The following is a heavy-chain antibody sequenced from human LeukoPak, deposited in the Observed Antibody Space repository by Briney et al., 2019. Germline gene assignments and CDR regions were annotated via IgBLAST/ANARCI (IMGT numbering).Heavy chain of an antibody. CDR3: ARAGAMIVGAGAFDY. Sequence: APVKVSCKASGYTFTSYGISWVRQAPGQGLEWMGWISAYNGNTNYAQKLQGRVTMTTDTSTSTAYMELRSLRSDDTAVYYCARAGAMIVGAGAFDYWGQGTLVTVSS. CDR1: GYTFTSYG. D-gene: IGHD3-22*01. V-gene: IGHV1-18*01. CDR2: ISAYNGNT. J-gene: IGHJ4*02.